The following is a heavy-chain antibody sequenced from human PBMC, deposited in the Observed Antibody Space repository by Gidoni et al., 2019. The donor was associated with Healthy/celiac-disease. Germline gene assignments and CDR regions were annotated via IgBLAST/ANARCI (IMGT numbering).Heavy chain of an antibody. CDR2: ISGSGGST. CDR1: GFTFSSYA. Sequence: DVQLVESVGGLLHPGVSLRLSCAASGFTFSSYAMSWVRQAPGKGLEWVSAISGSGGSTYDADSVKGRFTIIRDNSKNTLYLQMNSLRAEDTAVYYCAKAYMISSGTDYWGQGTLVTVSS. D-gene: IGHD3-16*01. CDR3: AKAYMISSGTDY. V-gene: IGHV3-23*04. J-gene: IGHJ4*02.